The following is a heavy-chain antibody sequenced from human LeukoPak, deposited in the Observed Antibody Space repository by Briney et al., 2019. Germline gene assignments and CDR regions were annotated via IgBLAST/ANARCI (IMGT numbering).Heavy chain of an antibody. V-gene: IGHV3-23*01. CDR1: GFTFNIHS. Sequence: PGGCLRLSCAASGFTFNIHSMSWVRQAPGKGLEWVSAISGRGGSKYYADSVKGRFTISRDNSKNTLYLQMNSLRAEDTAVYYCAKVPYYYDSSGYWIAFDIWGQGTMVTVSS. CDR3: AKVPYYYDSSGYWIAFDI. CDR2: ISGRGGSK. J-gene: IGHJ3*02. D-gene: IGHD3-22*01.